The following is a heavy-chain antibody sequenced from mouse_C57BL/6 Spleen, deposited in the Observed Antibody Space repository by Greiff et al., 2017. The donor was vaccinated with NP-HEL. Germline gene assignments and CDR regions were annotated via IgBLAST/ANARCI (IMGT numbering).Heavy chain of an antibody. D-gene: IGHD1-1*01. J-gene: IGHJ3*01. CDR2: SRNKANDYTT. CDR1: GFTFSDFY. Sequence: EVQGVESGGGLVQSGRSLRLSCATSGFTFSDFYMEWVRQAPGKGLEWIAASRNKANDYTTEYSASVKGRFIVSRDTSQSILYLQMNALRAEDTAIYYCARDQFSYYYGSRTPFAYWGQGTLVTVSA. CDR3: ARDQFSYYYGSRTPFAY. V-gene: IGHV7-1*01.